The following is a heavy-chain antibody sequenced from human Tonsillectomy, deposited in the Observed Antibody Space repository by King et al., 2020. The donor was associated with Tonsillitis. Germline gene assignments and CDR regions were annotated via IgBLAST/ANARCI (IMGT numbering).Heavy chain of an antibody. Sequence: QLVQSGADVKKPGASVKVSCKASGYTFPSYGISWVRQAPGQGLEWMGWISAYNGNTNYAQKLQGRVTMTTDTSTSTAYMELRSLRSDDTAVYYCARDRPFLLGSAYWVSYWGQGTLVTVSS. J-gene: IGHJ4*02. CDR3: ARDRPFLLGSAYWVSY. D-gene: IGHD3-22*01. CDR1: GYTFPSYG. V-gene: IGHV1-18*01. CDR2: ISAYNGNT.